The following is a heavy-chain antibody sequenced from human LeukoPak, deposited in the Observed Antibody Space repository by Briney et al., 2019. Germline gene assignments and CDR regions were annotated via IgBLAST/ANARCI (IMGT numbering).Heavy chain of an antibody. J-gene: IGHJ5*02. D-gene: IGHD6-13*01. V-gene: IGHV5-51*01. Sequence: GESLKISCKGSGYSFTSYWIGWVRQMPGKGLEWMGIIYPGDSDTRYSPSFQGQVTISADKSFSTAYLQWSSLKASDTAMYYCARQRSGYSSSWFIDPWGQGTLVTVSS. CDR3: ARQRSGYSSSWFIDP. CDR1: GYSFTSYW. CDR2: IYPGDSDT.